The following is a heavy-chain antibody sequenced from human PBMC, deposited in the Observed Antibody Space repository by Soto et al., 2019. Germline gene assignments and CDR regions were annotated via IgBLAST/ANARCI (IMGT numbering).Heavy chain of an antibody. D-gene: IGHD3-10*01. V-gene: IGHV4-39*01. CDR3: ARRERYYGSPGWFDP. CDR1: GASINNFAYY. CDR2: VYYNENT. Sequence: SETLSLTCSVSGASINNFAYYWGWIRQPPGRGLEWIGTVYYNENTYYNPSLRSRVAISVDTAKNQFSLNLRSVTAADTAVYFCARRERYYGSPGWFDPWGQGTLVTVSS. J-gene: IGHJ5*01.